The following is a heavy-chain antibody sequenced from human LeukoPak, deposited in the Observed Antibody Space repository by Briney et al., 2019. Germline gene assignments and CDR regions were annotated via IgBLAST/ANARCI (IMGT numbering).Heavy chain of an antibody. CDR3: ARGRAGVSGDTFDI. V-gene: IGHV3-21*01. CDR1: GFTFSGYG. CDR2: ISGSGGST. Sequence: PGGSLRLSCAASGFTFSGYGMHWARQAPGKGLEWVSAISGSGGSTYYADSVKGRFTISRDNAKNSLYLQMNSLRAEDTAVYYCARGRAGVSGDTFDIWGQGTMVTVSS. J-gene: IGHJ3*02. D-gene: IGHD5/OR15-5a*01.